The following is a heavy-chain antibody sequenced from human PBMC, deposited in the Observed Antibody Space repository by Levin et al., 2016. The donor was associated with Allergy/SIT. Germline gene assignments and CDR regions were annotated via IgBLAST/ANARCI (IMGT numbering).Heavy chain of an antibody. V-gene: IGHV5-51*01. J-gene: IGHJ3*02. CDR3: ARIRGGYYLDAFDI. Sequence: VRQMPGKGLEWMGIIHPGDSDTRYSPSFQGQLTISADKSFSTAYLQWSSLKASDTAVYYCARIRGGYYLDAFDIWGQGTMVTVSS. D-gene: IGHD5-24*01. CDR2: IHPGDSDT.